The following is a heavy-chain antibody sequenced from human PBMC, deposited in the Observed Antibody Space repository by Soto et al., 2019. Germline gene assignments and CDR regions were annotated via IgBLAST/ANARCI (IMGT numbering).Heavy chain of an antibody. CDR3: ARDRLGYCTNGVCSAGMDV. Sequence: GGSLRLSCAASGFTFSSYGMHWVRQAPGKGLEWVAVIWYDGSNKYYADSVKGRFTISRDNSKNTLYLQMNSLRAEDTAVYYCARDRLGYCTNGVCSAGMDVWGQGTTVTVSS. J-gene: IGHJ6*02. CDR2: IWYDGSNK. CDR1: GFTFSSYG. V-gene: IGHV3-33*01. D-gene: IGHD2-8*01.